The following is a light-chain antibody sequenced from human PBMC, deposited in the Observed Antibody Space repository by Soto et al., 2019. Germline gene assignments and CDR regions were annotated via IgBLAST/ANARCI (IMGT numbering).Light chain of an antibody. V-gene: IGLV7-46*01. Sequence: QAVVTQEPSLTVSPGGTVTLTCGSSTGAVTNGHYPYWFQQKPGQAPRTLIYDTTNRHSWTPARFSGSLLGGKAALTLSGAQPEDEAEYYCLLSCNGPYVFXTGTKVTVL. CDR2: DTT. J-gene: IGLJ1*01. CDR1: TGAVTNGHY. CDR3: LLSCNGPYV.